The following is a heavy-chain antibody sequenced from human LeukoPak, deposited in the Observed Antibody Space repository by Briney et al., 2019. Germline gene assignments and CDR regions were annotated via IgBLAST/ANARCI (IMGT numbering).Heavy chain of an antibody. CDR1: GFTFSSYE. D-gene: IGHD2-2*01. J-gene: IGHJ4*02. V-gene: IGHV3-21*01. CDR2: ISSSSSYI. Sequence: GGSLRLSCAASGFTFSSYEMNWVRQAPGKGLEWVSSISSSSSYIYYADSVKGRFTISRDNAKNSLYLQMNSLRAEDTAVYYCASAQGYCSSTSCLRYFDYWGQGTLVTVSS. CDR3: ASAQGYCSSTSCLRYFDY.